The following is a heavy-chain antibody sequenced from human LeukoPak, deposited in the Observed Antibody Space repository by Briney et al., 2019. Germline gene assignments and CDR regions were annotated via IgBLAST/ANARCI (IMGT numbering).Heavy chain of an antibody. CDR1: GITLSNYG. Sequence: GGSLRLSCAVSGITLSNYGMSWVRQAPGKGLEWVAGISGSGGGTSYADSVKGRFTISRDNAKNTLFLQMNSLRVEDTAVYFCAKRGIVIRVFLVGFHKEAYYFESWGQGAQVTVSS. CDR3: AKRGIVIRVFLVGFHKEAYYFES. D-gene: IGHD3-16*01. CDR2: ISGSGGGT. V-gene: IGHV3-23*01. J-gene: IGHJ4*02.